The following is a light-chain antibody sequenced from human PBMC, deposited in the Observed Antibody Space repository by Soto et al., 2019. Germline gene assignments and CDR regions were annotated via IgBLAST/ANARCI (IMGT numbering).Light chain of an antibody. CDR1: QNIYSN. J-gene: IGKJ1*01. V-gene: IGKV3-15*01. Sequence: IVMTQSPATLSVSRGERVTLSCRASQNIYSNIAWYQQRPGQAPRLLIYRASTRATGVPARFSGSGSGTDFTLTISSLQSEDFTVYSCLQYHNLWAFGQGTKVEIK. CDR2: RAS. CDR3: LQYHNLWA.